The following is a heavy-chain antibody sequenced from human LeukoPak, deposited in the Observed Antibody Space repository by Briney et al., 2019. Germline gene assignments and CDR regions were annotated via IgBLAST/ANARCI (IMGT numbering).Heavy chain of an antibody. D-gene: IGHD3-22*01. CDR2: INPNSGGT. Sequence: GASVKVSCKASGVTFSNFAISWVRQAPGQGLEWMGWINPNSGGTNYAQKFQGRVTMTRDTSISTAYMELSRLRSDDTAVYYCARGNYYYDSSGLSYYFDYWGQGTLVTVS. J-gene: IGHJ4*02. CDR1: GVTFSNFA. CDR3: ARGNYYYDSSGLSYYFDY. V-gene: IGHV1-2*02.